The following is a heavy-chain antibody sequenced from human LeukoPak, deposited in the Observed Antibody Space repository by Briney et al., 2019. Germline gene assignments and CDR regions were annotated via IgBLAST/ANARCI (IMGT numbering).Heavy chain of an antibody. D-gene: IGHD2-2*01. CDR2: IYYSGST. CDR1: GGSISSSSYY. CDR3: ARGLGYCSSTSCYLFPNYYYYYYMDV. V-gene: IGHV4-39*07. J-gene: IGHJ6*03. Sequence: SETLSLTCTVSGGSISSSSYYWGWIRQPPGKGLEWIGSIYYSGSTYYNPSLESRVTISVDTSKNQFSLKLSSVTAADTAVYYCARGLGYCSSTSCYLFPNYYYYYYMDVWGKGTTVTVSS.